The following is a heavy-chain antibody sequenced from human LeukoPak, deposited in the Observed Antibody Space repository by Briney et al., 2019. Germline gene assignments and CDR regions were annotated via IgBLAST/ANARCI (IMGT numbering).Heavy chain of an antibody. CDR2: IKQDGSEK. CDR3: ARDKCSGGSCYSRGGYFDY. V-gene: IGHV3-7*01. D-gene: IGHD2-15*01. Sequence: GGSLRLSCAASGFTFSSYWMSWVRQAPGKGLEGVANIKQDGSEKYYVDSVKGRFTISRDNAKNSLYLQMNSLRAEDTAVYYCARDKCSGGSCYSRGGYFDYWGQGTLVTVSS. CDR1: GFTFSSYW. J-gene: IGHJ4*02.